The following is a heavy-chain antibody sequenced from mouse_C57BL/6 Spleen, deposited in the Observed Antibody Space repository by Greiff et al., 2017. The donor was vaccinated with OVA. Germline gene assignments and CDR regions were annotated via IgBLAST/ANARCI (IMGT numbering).Heavy chain of an antibody. Sequence: EVKLVESGEGLVKPGGSLKLSCAASGFTFSSYAMSWVRQTPEKRLEWVAYISSGGDYIYYADTVKGRFTISRDNARNTLYLQMSSLKAEDTAMYYCTRDGYGYDGVAYWGQGTLVTVSA. J-gene: IGHJ3*01. CDR3: TRDGYGYDGVAY. CDR1: GFTFSSYA. CDR2: ISSGGDYI. D-gene: IGHD2-2*01. V-gene: IGHV5-9-1*02.